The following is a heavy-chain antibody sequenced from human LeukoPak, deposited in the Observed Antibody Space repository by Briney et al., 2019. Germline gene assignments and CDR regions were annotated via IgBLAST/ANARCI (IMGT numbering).Heavy chain of an antibody. D-gene: IGHD2-2*01. CDR1: GGSISSSNW. J-gene: IGHJ4*02. CDR3: ARERYCSSTSCQGFDY. V-gene: IGHV4-4*02. Sequence: SETLSLTCAVSGGSISSSNWWSWVRQPPGKGLEWIGEIYHSGSTNYNPSLKSRVTISVDKSKNQFSLKLSSVTAADTAVYYCARERYCSSTSCQGFDYWGQGTLVTVSS. CDR2: IYHSGST.